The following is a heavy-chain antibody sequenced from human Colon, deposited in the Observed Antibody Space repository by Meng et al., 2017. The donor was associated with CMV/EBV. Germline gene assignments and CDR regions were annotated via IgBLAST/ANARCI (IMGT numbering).Heavy chain of an antibody. J-gene: IGHJ6*02. V-gene: IGHV4-61*01. D-gene: IGHD3-3*01. CDR2: IYYSGST. CDR1: GGSVSSGSYY. CDR3: AGDKGYDFWSGYHHYGMDV. Sequence: GSLRLSCTVAGGSVSSGSYYWSWIRQPPGKGLEWIGYIYYSGSTNYNPSLKSRVTISVDTSKNQFSLKLSSVTAADTAVYYCAGDKGYDFWSGYHHYGMDVWGQGTTVTVSS.